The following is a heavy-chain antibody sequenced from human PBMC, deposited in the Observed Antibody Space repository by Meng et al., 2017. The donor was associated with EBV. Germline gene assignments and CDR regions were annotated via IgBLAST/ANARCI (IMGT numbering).Heavy chain of an antibody. CDR3: ARGRWLQPGSYFDY. CDR1: GGSFSGNY. CDR2: INHSGST. V-gene: IGHV4-34*01. D-gene: IGHD5-24*01. J-gene: IGHJ4*02. Sequence: QGQRNEGGGGVLKPSGTLSLTYGVYGGSFSGNYWGWSRQPPGKGLEWIGEINHSGSTNYNPSLKSRVTISVDTSKNQFSLKLSSVTAADTAVYYCARGRWLQPGSYFDYWGQGTLVTVSS.